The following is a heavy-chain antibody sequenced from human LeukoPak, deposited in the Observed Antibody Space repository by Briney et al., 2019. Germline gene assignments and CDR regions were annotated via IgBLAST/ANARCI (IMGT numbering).Heavy chain of an antibody. CDR2: IYHSGST. J-gene: IGHJ3*02. V-gene: IGHV4-39*07. CDR1: GGSISSYY. CDR3: ARYLDYGGIDAFDI. Sequence: PSETLSLTCTVSGGSISSYYWGWIRQPPGKGLEWIGSIYHSGSTYYNPSLKSRVTISVDTSKNQFSLKLSSVTAADTAVYYCARYLDYGGIDAFDIWGQGTMVTVSS. D-gene: IGHD4-23*01.